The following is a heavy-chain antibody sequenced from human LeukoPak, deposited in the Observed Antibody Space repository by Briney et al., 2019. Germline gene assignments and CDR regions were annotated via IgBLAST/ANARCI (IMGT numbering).Heavy chain of an antibody. D-gene: IGHD7-27*01. V-gene: IGHV3-11*04. J-gene: IGHJ4*02. CDR3: ARGYNWGYRVQVYYFDY. CDR2: ISNSGSSI. CDR1: GFTFSDSY. Sequence: GGSLRLSCAASGFTFSDSYMTWIRQAPGKGLEWVSYISNSGSSIYYADSVKGRFTTSRDNAKSSLYLQMNSLRAEDTAVYYCARGYNWGYRVQVYYFDYWGQGTLVTVSS.